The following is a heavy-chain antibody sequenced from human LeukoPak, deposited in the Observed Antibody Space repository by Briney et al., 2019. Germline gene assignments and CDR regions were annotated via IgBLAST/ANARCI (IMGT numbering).Heavy chain of an antibody. Sequence: GGSLRLSCAASGFTFSSYGMHWVRQAPGKGLEWVAFIRYDGSNKYYADSVKGRFTISRDNSKNTLYLQMNSLRAEDTAVYYCARAENTAFDIWGQGTMVTVSS. CDR2: IRYDGSNK. CDR1: GFTFSSYG. J-gene: IGHJ3*02. CDR3: ARAENTAFDI. D-gene: IGHD2/OR15-2a*01. V-gene: IGHV3-30*02.